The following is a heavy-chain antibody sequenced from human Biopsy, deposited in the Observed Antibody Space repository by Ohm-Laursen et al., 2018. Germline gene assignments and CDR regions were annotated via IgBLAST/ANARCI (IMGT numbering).Heavy chain of an antibody. CDR2: INVYSNKK. V-gene: IGHV3-48*04. D-gene: IGHD1-14*01. CDR3: ARSPGRDRMDV. CDR1: GATLSGYS. J-gene: IGHJ6*02. Sequence: SLRLSCAASGATLSGYSMNWVRQAPGRGLEWVSYINVYSNKKYYADSVKGRFIVSRDNDKNSLYLQMNSLRAEDTAVYHCARSPGRDRMDVWGQGTTVIVSS.